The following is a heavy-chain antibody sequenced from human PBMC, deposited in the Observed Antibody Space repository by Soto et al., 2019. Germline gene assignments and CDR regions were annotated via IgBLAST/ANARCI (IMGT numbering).Heavy chain of an antibody. D-gene: IGHD6-13*01. CDR2: ISYGGDNK. J-gene: IGHJ4*02. V-gene: IGHV3-30*09. CDR3: AKARHSTSWYGLEADF. CDR1: GFIFSDYA. Sequence: QVQLVESGGGVVQPGRSLRLSCAASGFIFSDYAMHWVRQAPGKGLEWVAVISYGGDNKYYADSVRGRFAISRDNLTNTLDLEMNSLNPEDKAMYHCAKARHSTSWYGLEADFWGQGTLGSVSS.